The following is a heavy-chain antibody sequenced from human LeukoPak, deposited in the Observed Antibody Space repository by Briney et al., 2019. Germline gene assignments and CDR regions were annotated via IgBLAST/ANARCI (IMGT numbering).Heavy chain of an antibody. CDR3: AAPPLLTGYPYGI. V-gene: IGHV1-69*13. CDR1: GGTFSSYA. Sequence: SVKVSCKASGGTFSSYAISWVRQAPGQGLKWMGGIIPIFGTANYAQKFQGRVTITADESTSTAYMELSSLRSEDTAVYYCAAPPLLTGYPYGIWGQGTMVTVSS. CDR2: IIPIFGTA. D-gene: IGHD3-9*01. J-gene: IGHJ3*02.